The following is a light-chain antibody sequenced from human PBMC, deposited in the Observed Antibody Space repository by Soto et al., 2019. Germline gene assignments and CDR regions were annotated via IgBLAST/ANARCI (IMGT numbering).Light chain of an antibody. Sequence: EIVMTQSPATLSVSAGERATLSCRAGQSVSSRLAWYQQKPGQAPRLLIYGASIRATGIPARFSGSGSGTEFTLTISSLQSEESAFYYCQQYNEWPPYTFGQGTKLEIK. V-gene: IGKV3-15*01. CDR2: GAS. J-gene: IGKJ2*01. CDR3: QQYNEWPPYT. CDR1: QSVSSR.